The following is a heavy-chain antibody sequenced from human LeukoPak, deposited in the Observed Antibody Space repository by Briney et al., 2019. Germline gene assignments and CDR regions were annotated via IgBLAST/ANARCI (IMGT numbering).Heavy chain of an antibody. D-gene: IGHD2-21*02. CDR3: TTGLLAHYYYYGMDV. V-gene: IGHV3-15*01. J-gene: IGHJ6*04. CDR1: GFTFSNAW. CDR2: IKSKTDGGTT. Sequence: GGSLRLSCAASGFTFSNAWMSWVRQAPGKGLEWVGRIKSKTDGGTTDYAAPVKGGFTISRDDSKNTLYLQMNSLKTEDTAVYYCTTGLLAHYYYYGMDVWGKGTTVTVSS.